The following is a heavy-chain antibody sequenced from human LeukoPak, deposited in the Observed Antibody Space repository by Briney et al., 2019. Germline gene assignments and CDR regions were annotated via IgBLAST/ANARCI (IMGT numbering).Heavy chain of an antibody. J-gene: IGHJ4*02. Sequence: PETLSLTCTVSGGSISNYYWSWVRQPPGKGRKWVGYIYYTGSTNYNPSVKSRVTISVDTSKNQVSLKLNSVTAEDTAVYYCARHSIDWDYFDYWGQGALVAVSS. CDR1: GGSISNYY. D-gene: IGHD6-19*01. V-gene: IGHV4-59*01. CDR3: ARHSIDWDYFDY. CDR2: IYYTGST.